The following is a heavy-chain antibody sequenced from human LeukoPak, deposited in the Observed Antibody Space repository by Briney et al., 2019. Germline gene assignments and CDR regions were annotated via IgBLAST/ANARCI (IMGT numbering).Heavy chain of an antibody. Sequence: ASVKVSCKTSGYSFTDYYMHWVRQAPGQGLEWRGWINPNSGGTSAAQKFQGRVTMTRDTSITTVYMEVSWLTSDDTAIYYCARADRLHGGPYLIGPWGQGTLVTVSS. J-gene: IGHJ5*02. CDR2: INPNSGGT. V-gene: IGHV1-2*02. CDR3: ARADRLHGGPYLIGP. CDR1: GYSFTDYY. D-gene: IGHD2-21*01.